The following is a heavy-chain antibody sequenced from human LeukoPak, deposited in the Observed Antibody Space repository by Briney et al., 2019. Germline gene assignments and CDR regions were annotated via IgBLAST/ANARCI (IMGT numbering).Heavy chain of an antibody. V-gene: IGHV3-7*05. J-gene: IGHJ4*02. Sequence: GGSLRLSCAASGFTFSSDRMSWVRQAPGKGLEWVANIKQDASEKSYVYSVKGRFTITIDNAKNSLYMQMNSLRDEDTAVYYCARVLVAYSRSCLDYWGEGTLVTVSS. D-gene: IGHD6-13*01. CDR2: IKQDASEK. CDR1: GFTFSSDR. CDR3: ARVLVAYSRSCLDY.